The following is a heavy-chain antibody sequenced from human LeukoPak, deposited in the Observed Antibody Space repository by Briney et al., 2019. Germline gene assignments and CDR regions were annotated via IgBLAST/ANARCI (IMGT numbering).Heavy chain of an antibody. J-gene: IGHJ4*02. V-gene: IGHV4-59*08. CDR2: IYYSGST. CDR3: ARSYDFWSGFDY. Sequence: SETLSHTCTVSGGSISSYYWSWIRQPPGKGLEWIGYIYYSGSTNYNPSLKSRVTISVDTSKNQFSLKLSSVTAADTAVYYCARSYDFWSGFDYWGQGTLVTVSS. CDR1: GGSISSYY. D-gene: IGHD3-3*01.